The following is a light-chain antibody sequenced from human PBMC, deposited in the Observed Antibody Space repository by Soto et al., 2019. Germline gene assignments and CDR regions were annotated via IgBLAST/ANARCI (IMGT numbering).Light chain of an antibody. V-gene: IGKV3-20*01. J-gene: IGKJ2*01. Sequence: ENVLTQSPGTLSLSPGERATLSCRASQSVSSSYLAWYQQKPGQSPRLLIYGASSRATGIPDRFSGSGSGTEFTLTISRLEPEDFAVYYCQQYGSSPPYTFGQGTKLEIK. CDR3: QQYGSSPPYT. CDR2: GAS. CDR1: QSVSSSY.